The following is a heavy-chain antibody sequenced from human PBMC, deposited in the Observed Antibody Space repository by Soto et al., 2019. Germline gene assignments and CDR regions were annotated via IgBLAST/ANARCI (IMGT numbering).Heavy chain of an antibody. D-gene: IGHD2-2*01. CDR1: GGSISSSSYY. V-gene: IGHV4-39*01. CDR2: IYYSGST. CDR3: ATYCSSTSCPGDYFDY. Sequence: SETLSLTCTVSGGSISSSSYYWGWIRQPPGKGLEWIGSIYYSGSTYYNPSLKSRVTISVDTSKNQFSLKLSSVTAADTAVYYCATYCSSTSCPGDYFDYWGQGTLVTVSS. J-gene: IGHJ4*02.